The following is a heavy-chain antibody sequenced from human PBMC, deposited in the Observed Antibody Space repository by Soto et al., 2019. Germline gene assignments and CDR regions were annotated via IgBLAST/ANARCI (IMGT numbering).Heavy chain of an antibody. CDR2: ISGSGGST. Sequence: GGSLRLSCAASVFTFSSYAMSWVRHAPGKWLEWVSAISGSGGSTYYADSVKGRFTISRDNSKNTLYLQMNRLRAEDTAVYYCAKDESHYDSSAYGGFERWGQGTLVNLSS. V-gene: IGHV3-23*01. D-gene: IGHD3-22*01. CDR1: VFTFSSYA. CDR3: AKDESHYDSSAYGGFER. J-gene: IGHJ5*02.